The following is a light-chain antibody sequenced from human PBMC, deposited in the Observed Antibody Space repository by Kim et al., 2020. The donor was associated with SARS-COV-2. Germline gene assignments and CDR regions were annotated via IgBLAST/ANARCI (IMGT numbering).Light chain of an antibody. CDR1: SSNIGSNT. Sequence: QSVLTQPPSTSGTPGQRVTMSCSGASSNIGSNTVVWYQQLPGTAPKLLIHSDDQRPSGVPDRYSGSKSGTSASLAISGLQSEDEADYYCASWDDSLNGWVFGGGTKVTVL. CDR3: ASWDDSLNGWV. J-gene: IGLJ3*02. V-gene: IGLV1-44*01. CDR2: SDD.